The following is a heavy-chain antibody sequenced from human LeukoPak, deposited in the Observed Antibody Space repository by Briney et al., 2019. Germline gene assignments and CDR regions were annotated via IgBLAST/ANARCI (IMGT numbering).Heavy chain of an antibody. D-gene: IGHD3-3*01. Sequence: SQTLSLTCTVSGYSISNGYYWGWIRQPPGQGLEWVGSISHRGSTYYNPSLRSRITISLDRSKQKFSLKLTSVTAADTAVYFCARGAEYYAIWRGYAGYSDYWGQGISVTVSS. V-gene: IGHV4-38-2*02. J-gene: IGHJ4*02. CDR2: ISHRGST. CDR3: ARGAEYYAIWRGYAGYSDY. CDR1: GYSISNGYY.